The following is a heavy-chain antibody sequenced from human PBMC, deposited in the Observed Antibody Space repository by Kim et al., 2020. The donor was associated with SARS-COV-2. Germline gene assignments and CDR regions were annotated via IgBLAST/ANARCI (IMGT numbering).Heavy chain of an antibody. D-gene: IGHD3-22*01. CDR1: GFTFSAYA. CDR2: ITGSGTST. Sequence: GGSLRLSCAASGFTFSAYAMSWVRQAPGKGLEWVSAITGSGTSTYFADSVKGRFTISRDNSKNILFLQMSRLRGEDMAVYYCAKGSNGGAYYYDSSGYYVDYWGQGTLVTVSS. CDR3: AKGSNGGAYYYDSSGYYVDY. J-gene: IGHJ4*02. V-gene: IGHV3-23*01.